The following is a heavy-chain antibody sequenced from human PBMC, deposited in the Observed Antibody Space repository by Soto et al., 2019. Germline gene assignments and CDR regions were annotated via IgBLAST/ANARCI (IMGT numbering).Heavy chain of an antibody. V-gene: IGHV4-31*03. CDR3: ARVTGDTRAEF. D-gene: IGHD3-10*01. CDR2: IYYTGST. Sequence: QVQLQESGPGLVKPLQTLSLTCTVSGGSISSSGYYWTWIRQHPGKGLEWIGYIYYTGSTYYNPSLKSRLSISVATSKSQFSLELISATAADTAVYYCARVTGDTRAEFWGLGTLVTVSS. CDR1: GGSISSSGYY. J-gene: IGHJ4*02.